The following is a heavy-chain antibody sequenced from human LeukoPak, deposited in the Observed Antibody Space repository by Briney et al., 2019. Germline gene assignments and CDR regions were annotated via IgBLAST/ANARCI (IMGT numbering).Heavy chain of an antibody. CDR2: ISSSGSTI. D-gene: IGHD6-13*01. V-gene: IGHV3-48*03. J-gene: IGHJ4*02. Sequence: GGSLRLSCAASGFTFSSYEMNWVRQAPGKGLEWVSYISSSGSTIYYADSVKGRFTISRDNAKNSLYLQMSSLRAEDTAVYYCARDAGQQPHDYWGQGTLVTVSS. CDR1: GFTFSSYE. CDR3: ARDAGQQPHDY.